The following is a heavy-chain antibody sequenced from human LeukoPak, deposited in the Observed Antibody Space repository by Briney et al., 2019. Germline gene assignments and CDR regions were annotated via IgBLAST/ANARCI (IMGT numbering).Heavy chain of an antibody. D-gene: IGHD2-2*01. CDR3: ARIHCSSTSCFISSYGMDV. CDR2: IIPIFGTA. J-gene: IGHJ6*04. CDR1: GGTFSSYA. V-gene: IGHV1-69*06. Sequence: ASVKVSCKASGGTFSSYAISWVRQAPGQGLEWMGGIIPIFGTANYAQKFQGRVTITADKSTSTAYMELSSLRSEDTAVYYCARIHCSSTSCFISSYGMDVRGKGTTVTVSS.